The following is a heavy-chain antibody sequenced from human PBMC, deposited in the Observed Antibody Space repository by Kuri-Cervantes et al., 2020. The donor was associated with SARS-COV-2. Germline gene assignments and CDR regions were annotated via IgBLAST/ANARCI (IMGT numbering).Heavy chain of an antibody. D-gene: IGHD4-17*01. CDR3: ATGTFTVTPDY. CDR2: FDPEDGET. CDR1: GYTFTGWY. V-gene: IGHV1-24*01. Sequence: ASVKVSFKASGYTFTGWYMYWVRQAPGKGLEWMGGFDPEDGETIYAQKFQGRVTMTEDTSTDTAYMELSSLRSEDTAVYYCATGTFTVTPDYWGQGTLVTVSS. J-gene: IGHJ4*02.